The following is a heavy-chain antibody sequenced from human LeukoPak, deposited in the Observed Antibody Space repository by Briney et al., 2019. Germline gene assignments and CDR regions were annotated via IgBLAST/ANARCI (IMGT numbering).Heavy chain of an antibody. D-gene: IGHD3-9*01. CDR2: ISSSGSTI. Sequence: PGGSLRLSCAASGFTFSSYEMNWVRQAPGKGLEWVSYISSSGSTIYYADSVKGRFTIPRDNAKNSLYLQMNSLRAEDTAVYYCARKGGRRYFDWLPSGPSDYWGQGTLVTVSS. CDR1: GFTFSSYE. CDR3: ARKGGRRYFDWLPSGPSDY. J-gene: IGHJ4*02. V-gene: IGHV3-48*03.